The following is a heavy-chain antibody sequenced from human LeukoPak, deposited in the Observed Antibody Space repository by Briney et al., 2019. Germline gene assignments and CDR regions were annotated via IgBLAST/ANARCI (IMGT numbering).Heavy chain of an antibody. J-gene: IGHJ6*02. CDR2: ISWNSGSI. CDR1: GFTFDDYA. D-gene: IGHD2-2*02. V-gene: IGHV3-9*01. Sequence: GGSLRLSCAASGFTFDDYAMHWVRQAPGKGLEWVSGISWNSGSIGYADSVKGRFTISRDNAKNSLYLQMNSLRAEDTALYYCAKGVVVVPAAIYYSMDVWGQGTTVTVSS. CDR3: AKGVVVVPAAIYYSMDV.